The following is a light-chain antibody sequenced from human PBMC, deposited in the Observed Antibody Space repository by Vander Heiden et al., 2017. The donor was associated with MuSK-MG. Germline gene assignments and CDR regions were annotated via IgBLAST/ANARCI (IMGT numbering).Light chain of an antibody. CDR1: LLRSFS. J-gene: IGLJ3*02. CDR2: DND. Sequence: SSALTQYPAVSVALGHTVTIPCRGHLLRSFSTSWYQPTPGPAPLPVFYDNDSRPSGIPDRCSASKSGNTAALTITGTRAEDEADYYCNSRDISGHQGVFGGGTKLTVL. CDR3: NSRDISGHQGV. V-gene: IGLV3-19*01.